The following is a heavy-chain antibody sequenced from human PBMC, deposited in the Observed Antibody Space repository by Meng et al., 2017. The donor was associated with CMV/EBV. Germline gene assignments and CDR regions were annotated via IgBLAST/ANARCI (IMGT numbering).Heavy chain of an antibody. Sequence: SVTVSCKASGGTFSSYAISWVRQAPGQGLEWMGGIIPIFGTANYAQKFQGRVTITTDESTSTAYMELSSLRSEDTAVYYCATDPDIVVVPAAIGYYYYYGMDVWGQGTTVTVSS. CDR2: IIPIFGTA. V-gene: IGHV1-69*05. J-gene: IGHJ6*02. CDR3: ATDPDIVVVPAAIGYYYYYGMDV. D-gene: IGHD2-2*01. CDR1: GGTFSSYA.